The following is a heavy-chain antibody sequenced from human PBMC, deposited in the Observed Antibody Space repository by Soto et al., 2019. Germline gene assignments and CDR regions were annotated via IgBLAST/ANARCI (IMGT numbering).Heavy chain of an antibody. CDR2: IYQSGST. CDR1: GDSISSGGYS. CDR3: ARETYGDYVGYFDP. D-gene: IGHD4-17*01. V-gene: IGHV4-30-2*01. J-gene: IGHJ4*02. Sequence: PSETLSLTCAVSGDSISSGGYSWTWIRQPPGKGLEWIGHIYQSGSTLYNPSLESRVAISVDKSKNLFSLDLSSVTAADTAVYYCARETYGDYVGYFDPWGKEILVTLSS.